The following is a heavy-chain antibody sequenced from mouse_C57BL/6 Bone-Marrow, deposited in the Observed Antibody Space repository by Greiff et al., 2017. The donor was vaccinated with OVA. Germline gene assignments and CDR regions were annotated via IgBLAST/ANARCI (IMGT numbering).Heavy chain of an antibody. CDR2: INPGSGGT. V-gene: IGHV1-54*01. D-gene: IGHD4-1*01. Sequence: QVHVKQSGAELVRPGTSVKVSCKASGYAFTNYLIEWVKQRPGQGLEWIGVINPGSGGTNYNEKFKGKATLTADKSSSTAYLQLSSLPSEDSAVYFVARRRGGVNWGWYFDVWGTGTTVTVSS. CDR1: GYAFTNYL. CDR3: ARRRGGVNWGWYFDV. J-gene: IGHJ1*03.